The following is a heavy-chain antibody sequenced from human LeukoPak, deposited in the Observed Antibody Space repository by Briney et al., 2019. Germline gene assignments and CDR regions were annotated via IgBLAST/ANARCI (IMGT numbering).Heavy chain of an antibody. D-gene: IGHD1-26*01. V-gene: IGHV3-21*01. CDR1: GFTFSSYS. CDR2: ISSSSSYI. Sequence: PGGSLRLSCAVSGFTFSSYSMNWVRQAPGKGLEWVSSISSSSSYIYYVDSVKGRFTISRDNAKNSLYLQMNSLRAEDTAVYYCARPISGSYSNWFDPWGQGTLVTVSS. CDR3: ARPISGSYSNWFDP. J-gene: IGHJ5*02.